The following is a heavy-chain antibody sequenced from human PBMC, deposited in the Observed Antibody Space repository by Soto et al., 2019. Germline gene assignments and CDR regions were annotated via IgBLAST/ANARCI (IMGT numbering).Heavy chain of an antibody. CDR2: ISAYNGNT. V-gene: IGHV1-18*01. Sequence: ASVKVSCKASGYTFTSYGISWVRQAPGQGLEWMGWISAYNGNTNYAQKLQGRVTMATDTSTSTAYMELRSLRSDDTAVYYCARAHFWSGYWLAGMDVWGQGTTVTVSS. D-gene: IGHD3-3*02. CDR3: ARAHFWSGYWLAGMDV. CDR1: GYTFTSYG. J-gene: IGHJ6*02.